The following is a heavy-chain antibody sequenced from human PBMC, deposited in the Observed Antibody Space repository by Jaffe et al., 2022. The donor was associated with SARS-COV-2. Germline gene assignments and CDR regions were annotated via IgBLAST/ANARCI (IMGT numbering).Heavy chain of an antibody. Sequence: QVQLVQSGAEVRKPGASVKVSCKASGYIFTSFVIHWVRQAPGQRLEWMGWINPGNDNTKYSQKFQGRVTVTRDMSASTTYMELSSLKYEDTAIYYCARGNREWDYWGQGTLVTVSS. J-gene: IGHJ4*02. CDR2: INPGNDNT. D-gene: IGHD2-8*01. CDR1: GYIFTSFV. CDR3: ARGNREWDY. V-gene: IGHV1-3*01.